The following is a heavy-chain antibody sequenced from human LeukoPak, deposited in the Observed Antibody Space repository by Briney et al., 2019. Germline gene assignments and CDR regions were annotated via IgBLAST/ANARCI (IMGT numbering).Heavy chain of an antibody. D-gene: IGHD3-22*01. V-gene: IGHV3-23*01. CDR2: ISGSGGST. CDR1: GFTFSSYF. J-gene: IGHJ4*02. CDR3: AKLGFDSSGSHTLFDY. Sequence: SGGSLRLSCAASGFTFSSYFMSWVRQAPGKGLEWVSAISGSGGSTYYADSVKGRFTISRDNSKNTLYLQMNSLRAEDTAVYYCAKLGFDSSGSHTLFDYWGQGTQVTVSS.